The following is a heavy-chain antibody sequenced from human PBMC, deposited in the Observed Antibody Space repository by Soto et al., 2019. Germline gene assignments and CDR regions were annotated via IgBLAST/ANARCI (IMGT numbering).Heavy chain of an antibody. J-gene: IGHJ4*02. CDR1: GYSNTGYY. D-gene: IGHD3-3*01. Sequence: ASVKVSCKASGYSNTGYYMNWVRQAPGQGLEWMGWINPNSGGTNYAQKFQGWVTISADKSISSAYLQWSSLRASDTAMYYCARGGVSTRTFDYWGQGTPVTVSS. V-gene: IGHV1-2*04. CDR3: ARGGVSTRTFDY. CDR2: INPNSGGT.